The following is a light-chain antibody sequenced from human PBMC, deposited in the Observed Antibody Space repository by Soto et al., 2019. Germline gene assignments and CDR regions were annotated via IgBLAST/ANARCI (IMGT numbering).Light chain of an antibody. CDR3: ATWYNSLRVVV. V-gene: IGLV1-51*01. CDR2: DNN. J-gene: IGLJ3*02. CDR1: SSNIENFY. Sequence: QAVLTQPPSVSAAPGQKVTISCSGSSSNIENFYVSWYQQLPGTAPKLLIYDNNKRPSGIPDRFSGSKSGTSATLGITGLQTGDEADYYFATWYNSLRVVVFGVGTKLTVL.